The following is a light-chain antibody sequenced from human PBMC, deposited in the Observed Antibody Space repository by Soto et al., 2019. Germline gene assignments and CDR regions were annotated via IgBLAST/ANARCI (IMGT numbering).Light chain of an antibody. J-gene: IGKJ2*01. V-gene: IGKV1-8*01. Sequence: AIRMTQSPSSLSASTGDRVTITCRASQGISSYLAWYQKKPGKAPKLLIYASSTLQSGAPSRFSGSGSGTDFTLTISCLQSEDFETDYCPQYYSYPHDTFGQGTKLEIK. CDR2: ASS. CDR3: PQYYSYPHDT. CDR1: QGISSY.